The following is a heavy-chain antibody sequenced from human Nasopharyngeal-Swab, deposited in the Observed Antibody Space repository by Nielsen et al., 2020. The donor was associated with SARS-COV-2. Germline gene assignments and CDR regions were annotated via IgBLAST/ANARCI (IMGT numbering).Heavy chain of an antibody. J-gene: IGHJ4*02. V-gene: IGHV7-4-1*02. D-gene: IGHD5-24*01. CDR2: INTNTGNP. CDR3: AREGLERWLQWQGLSRHPSAGFDY. CDR1: GYTFTSYA. Sequence: ASVKVSCKASGYTFTSYAMNWVRQAPGQGLKWMGWINTNTGNPTYAQGFTGRFVFSLDTSVSTAYLQISSLKAEDTAVYYCAREGLERWLQWQGLSRHPSAGFDYWGQGTLVTVSS.